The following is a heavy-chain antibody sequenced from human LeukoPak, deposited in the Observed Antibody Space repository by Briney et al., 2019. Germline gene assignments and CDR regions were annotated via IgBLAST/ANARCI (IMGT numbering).Heavy chain of an antibody. CDR2: INTNTGNQ. V-gene: IGHV7-4-1*02. CDR3: AREWYYYGSGSPTPHVGYGYYYYYYMDV. J-gene: IGHJ6*03. D-gene: IGHD3-10*01. Sequence: ASVKVSCKASGYTFTTYYMHWVRQAPGQGLEWMGWINTNTGNQTYAQGFTGRFVFSLDTSVSTAYLQISSLKAEDTAVYYCAREWYYYGSGSPTPHVGYGYYYYYYMDVWGKGPTVTVSS. CDR1: GYTFTTYY.